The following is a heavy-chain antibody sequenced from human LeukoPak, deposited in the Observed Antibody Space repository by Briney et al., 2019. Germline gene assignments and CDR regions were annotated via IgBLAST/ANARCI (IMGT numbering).Heavy chain of an antibody. CDR3: SRNGLVDFDY. V-gene: IGHV3-49*04. CDR1: GFAFDDFA. J-gene: IGHJ4*02. Sequence: PGGSLRLSCTTSGFAFDDFAMSWVRQPAGKGLEWVGFIRRRAYGGAAEYAASVKGRFIISRGDSKGIAYLQMNSLKTEDTAVYYCSRNGLVDFDYWGQGSRVIVSP. CDR2: IRRRAYGGAA.